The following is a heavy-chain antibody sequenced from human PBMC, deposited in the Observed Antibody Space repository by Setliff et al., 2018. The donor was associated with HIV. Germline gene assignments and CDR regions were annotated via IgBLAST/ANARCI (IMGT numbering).Heavy chain of an antibody. CDR2: ISYSGST. V-gene: IGHV4-34*01. J-gene: IGHJ4*02. D-gene: IGHD2-15*01. Sequence: SETLSLTCAVFGGSFSDFYWSWIRQPPGKGLEWIGEISYSGSTVYNPSLKSRVTLSLDTSKNQFSLELTSVTAADTAVYYCAREPRVRGTLDFWGQGTLVTVSS. CDR1: GGSFSDFY. CDR3: AREPRVRGTLDF.